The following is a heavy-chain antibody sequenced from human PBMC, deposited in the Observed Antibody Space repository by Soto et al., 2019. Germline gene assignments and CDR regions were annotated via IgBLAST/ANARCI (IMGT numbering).Heavy chain of an antibody. J-gene: IGHJ6*02. CDR1: GGSFSGYY. V-gene: IGHV4-34*01. D-gene: IGHD6-13*01. CDR2: INHSGST. Sequence: PSETLSLTCAVYGGSFSGYYWSWIRQPPGKGLEWIGEINHSGSTNYNPSLESRVTISVDTSKNQFSLKLSSVTAADTAVYYCARLFSSRKYYYYYGMDVWGQGTTVTVSS. CDR3: ARLFSSRKYYYYYGMDV.